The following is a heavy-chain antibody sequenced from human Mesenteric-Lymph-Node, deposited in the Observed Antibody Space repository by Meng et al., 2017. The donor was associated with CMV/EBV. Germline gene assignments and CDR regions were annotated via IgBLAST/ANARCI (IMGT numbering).Heavy chain of an antibody. J-gene: IGHJ4*02. V-gene: IGHV3-30-3*01. CDR2: ISYDGSNK. CDR1: GFTFSNAW. D-gene: IGHD3-3*01. CDR3: ARDDDTHYYDFWSGYGADY. Sequence: GESLKISCAASGFTFSNAWMSWVRQAPGKGLEWVAVISYDGSNKYYADSVKGRFTISRDNSKNTLYLQMNSLRAEDTAVYYCARDDDTHYYDFWSGYGADYWGQGTLVTVSS.